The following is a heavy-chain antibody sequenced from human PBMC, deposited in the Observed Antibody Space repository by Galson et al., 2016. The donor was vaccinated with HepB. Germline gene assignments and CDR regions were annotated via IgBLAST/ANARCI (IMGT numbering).Heavy chain of an antibody. CDR1: GGSFSSSA. Sequence: SVKVSCKASGGSFSSSAIIWVRQAPGQGLEWMGGIIPIFGTSNYAQRFQGRVTIIADKSTSTAYMELSSLRFEDTAVYYCSSGNSYGYGYWGQGTLVTVSS. CDR2: IIPIFGTS. D-gene: IGHD5-18*01. V-gene: IGHV1-69*06. CDR3: SSGNSYGYGY. J-gene: IGHJ4*02.